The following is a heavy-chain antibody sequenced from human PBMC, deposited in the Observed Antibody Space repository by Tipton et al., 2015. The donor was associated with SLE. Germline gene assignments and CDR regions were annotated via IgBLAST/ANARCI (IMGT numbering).Heavy chain of an antibody. J-gene: IGHJ4*02. V-gene: IGHV4-59*01. CDR1: NGSIGSDY. Sequence: TLSLTCSVSNGSIGSDYWTWIRQPPGKGLEWIGSIYYSGSTNYNPSLKSRVTISVDTSKNQISLKLSSVTAADTAVYYCATYSWGHFDSWGQGTLVTVSS. CDR2: IYYSGST. CDR3: ATYSWGHFDS. D-gene: IGHD2-21*01.